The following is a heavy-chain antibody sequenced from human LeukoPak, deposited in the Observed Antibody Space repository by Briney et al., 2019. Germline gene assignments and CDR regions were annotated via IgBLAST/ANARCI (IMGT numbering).Heavy chain of an antibody. J-gene: IGHJ4*02. CDR3: ARDADEYYFDY. CDR1: GFTFSSYR. CDR2: ISSSSSYI. V-gene: IGHV3-21*01. Sequence: GGSLRLSCAASGFTFSSYRMKWVRQAPGKGLEWVSSISSSSSYIYYADSVKGRFTISRDNAKNSLYLQMNSLRAEDTAVYYCARDADEYYFDYWGQGTLVTVSS.